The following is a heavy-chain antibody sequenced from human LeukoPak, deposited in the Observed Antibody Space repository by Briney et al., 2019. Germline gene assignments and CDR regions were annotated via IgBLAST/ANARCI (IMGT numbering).Heavy chain of an antibody. CDR3: ASINLSRSYFDY. V-gene: IGHV4-38-2*01. CDR2: IFYSGSA. D-gene: IGHD1-1*01. CDR1: GYSISSGYY. Sequence: SETLSLTCAVSGYSISSGYYWGWIRQPPGKGLEWIVSIFYSGSAYYNPSLKSRVTISLDTSKNQFSLKLRSVTATDTAVYYCASINLSRSYFDYSRQGTLVTVSS. J-gene: IGHJ4*02.